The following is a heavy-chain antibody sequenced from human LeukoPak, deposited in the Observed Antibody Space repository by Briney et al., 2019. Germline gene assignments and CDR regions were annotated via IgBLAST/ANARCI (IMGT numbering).Heavy chain of an antibody. CDR1: GYTFTGYY. CDR3: AREANLDCSGGTCYSGGFDY. D-gene: IGHD2-15*01. Sequence: ASVKVSCTASGYTFTGYYMHWVRQAPGQGLEWMGWINPNSGGTNYAQKFQGRVTVTRDTSISTAYMELSWLRSDDTAVYYCAREANLDCSGGTCYSGGFDYWGQGTLVTVSS. CDR2: INPNSGGT. J-gene: IGHJ4*02. V-gene: IGHV1-2*02.